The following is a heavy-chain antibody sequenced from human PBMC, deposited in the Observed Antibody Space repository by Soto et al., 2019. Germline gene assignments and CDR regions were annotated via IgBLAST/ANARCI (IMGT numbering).Heavy chain of an antibody. D-gene: IGHD3-10*02. CDR3: AIVRVADSPLDH. CDR1: GFTFSSYG. J-gene: IGHJ4*02. V-gene: IGHV3-30*02. Sequence: GGSLSLSCAASGFTFSSYGMHWVRQAPGKGLEWVAFMSYDGSAKFLADSVKGRFTISRDNSKSTLFLHMSSLRAEDTAMYYCAIVRVADSPLDHWGQGTLVTVSS. CDR2: MSYDGSAK.